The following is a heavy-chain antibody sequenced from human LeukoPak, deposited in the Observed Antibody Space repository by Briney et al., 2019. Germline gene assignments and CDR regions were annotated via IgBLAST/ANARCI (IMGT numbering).Heavy chain of an antibody. D-gene: IGHD3-22*01. J-gene: IGHJ4*02. CDR3: AKRGSYDSSGLPYYFDY. CDR1: GFTFSSYG. Sequence: GGSLRLSCAASGFTFSSYGMPWVRQAPGKGLEWVAVISYDGSNKYYADSVKGRFTISRDNSKNTLYLQMNSLRAEDTAVYYCAKRGSYDSSGLPYYFDYWGQGTLVTVSS. CDR2: ISYDGSNK. V-gene: IGHV3-30*18.